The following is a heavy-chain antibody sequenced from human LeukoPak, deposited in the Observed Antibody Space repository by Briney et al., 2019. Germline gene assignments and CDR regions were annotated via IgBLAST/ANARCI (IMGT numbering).Heavy chain of an antibody. CDR3: TKDYDTVGYYSSDY. CDR1: GFTFSDYA. CDR2: LSGSGTTT. D-gene: IGHD3-22*01. J-gene: IGHJ4*02. Sequence: PGGSLRLSCAASGFTFSDYAMSWVRQVPGKGPEWVSTLSGSGTTTFYANSVKGRFTISRDSSKNTLYLQMNSLRAADTALYYCTKDYDTVGYYSSDYWGQGTLVTVSS. V-gene: IGHV3-23*01.